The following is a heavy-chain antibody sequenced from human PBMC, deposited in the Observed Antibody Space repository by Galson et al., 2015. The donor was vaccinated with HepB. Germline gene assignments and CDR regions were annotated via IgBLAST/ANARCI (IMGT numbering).Heavy chain of an antibody. CDR3: ACTSGAKPTPFDY. V-gene: IGHV1-46*01. CDR2: INPSGGST. J-gene: IGHJ4*02. CDR1: GYTFTSYY. D-gene: IGHD3-10*01. Sequence: SVKASCKASGYTFTSYYMHWVRQAPGQGLEWMGIINPSGGSTSYAQKFQGRVTMTRDTSTSTVYMELSSLRSEDTAVYYCACTSGAKPTPFDYWGQGTLVTVSS.